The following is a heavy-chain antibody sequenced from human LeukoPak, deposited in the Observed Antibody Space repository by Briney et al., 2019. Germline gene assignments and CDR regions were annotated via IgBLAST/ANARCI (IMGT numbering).Heavy chain of an antibody. CDR1: GFTVSTKY. V-gene: IGHV3-53*01. J-gene: IGHJ4*02. CDR3: TSLTVITEFDYCDY. Sequence: PGGSLRLSCAASGFTVSTKYMTWVRQAPGKGLEWISVIYSDGSTFYADSVKGRFTISRDNSKNTLYLQMNSLRADDTAVYYCTSLTVITEFDYCDYWGQGTLVTVSS. D-gene: IGHD4-17*01. CDR2: IYSDGST.